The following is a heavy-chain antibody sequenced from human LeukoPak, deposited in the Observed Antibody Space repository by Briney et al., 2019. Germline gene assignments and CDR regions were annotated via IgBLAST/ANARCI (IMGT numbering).Heavy chain of an antibody. Sequence: GGSLRLSCAASGFTFSDYHMNWIRQAPGKGLEWVSYISPRGGSMYFADSVKGRFTISRDNAENSLFLQMNSLTADDTAVYYCAAGRDIAVAGPGGYFDYWGQRTLVTVSS. J-gene: IGHJ4*02. D-gene: IGHD6-19*01. CDR3: AAGRDIAVAGPGGYFDY. V-gene: IGHV3-11*01. CDR2: ISPRGGSM. CDR1: GFTFSDYH.